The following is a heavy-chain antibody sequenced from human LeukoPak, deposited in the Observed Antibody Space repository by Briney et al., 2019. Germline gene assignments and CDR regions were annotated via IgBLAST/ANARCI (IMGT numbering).Heavy chain of an antibody. CDR2: MSYDGTNK. J-gene: IGHJ4*02. CDR1: GFSFSDYA. V-gene: IGHV3-30-3*01. CDR3: ARDKQWLFCFDQ. Sequence: GGSLRLSCGASGFSFSDYAMHWVRQAPAKGLEWVAVMSYDGTNKHYADSVKGRFTISRDNSKNTLYLQMNSLRAEDTAVYYCARDKQWLFCFDQWGQGTPVTVSS. D-gene: IGHD6-19*01.